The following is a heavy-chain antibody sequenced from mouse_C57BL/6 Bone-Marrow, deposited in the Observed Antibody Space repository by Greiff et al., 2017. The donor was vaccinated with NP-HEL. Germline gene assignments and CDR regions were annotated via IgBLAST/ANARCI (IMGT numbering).Heavy chain of an antibody. Sequence: QVQLQQPGAELVKPGASVKLSCKASGYTFTTYWMQWVKQRPGQGLEWIGEIDPSDSYTNYNQKFTGKATLTVDTSSSTAYMQLSSLTSEDSAVYYCARKAYYGRSYEFAYWGQGTLVTVSA. D-gene: IGHD1-1*01. CDR2: IDPSDSYT. CDR3: ARKAYYGRSYEFAY. CDR1: GYTFTTYW. V-gene: IGHV1-50*01. J-gene: IGHJ3*01.